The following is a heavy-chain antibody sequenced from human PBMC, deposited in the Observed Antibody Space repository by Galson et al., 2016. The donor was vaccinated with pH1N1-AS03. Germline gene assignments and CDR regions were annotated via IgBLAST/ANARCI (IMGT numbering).Heavy chain of an antibody. Sequence: QSGAEVKKPGESLKTSCKGSGYSFISYWIGWVRQMPRKGLELLGIIYPSDSDIRYSPSFQGQITISVDKTISTAFLQWTSLKPSDTGMYYCARLPVSATDPLYYCDLWGQGTLVTVSS. V-gene: IGHV5-51*01. J-gene: IGHJ4*02. D-gene: IGHD2-15*01. CDR2: IYPSDSDI. CDR3: ARLPVSATDPLYYCDL. CDR1: GYSFISYW.